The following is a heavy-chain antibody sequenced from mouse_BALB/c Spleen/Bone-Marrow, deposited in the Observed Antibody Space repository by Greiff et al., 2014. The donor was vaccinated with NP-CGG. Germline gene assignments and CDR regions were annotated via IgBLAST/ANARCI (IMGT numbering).Heavy chain of an antibody. CDR2: IYPGSGGN. CDR1: GYNFTSYW. CDR3: ARDGNWPFAY. V-gene: IGHV1-55*01. Sequence: QVQLQQSGAEFVKPGTSVKLSCKASGYNFTSYWINWVKLRPGQGLEWIGDIYPGSGGNHKNEKFKTKATLTVDTSSSTAYMQLSSLASEDSALYCCARDGNWPFAYWGQGTLVTVSA. D-gene: IGHD4-1*01. J-gene: IGHJ3*01.